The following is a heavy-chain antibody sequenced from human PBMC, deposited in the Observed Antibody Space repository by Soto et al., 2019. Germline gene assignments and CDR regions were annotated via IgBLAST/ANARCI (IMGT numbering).Heavy chain of an antibody. J-gene: IGHJ4*02. D-gene: IGHD6-19*01. CDR3: AKTGGSGWHLSD. CDR1: GYVFNHYG. Sequence: GGSLRLSYAASGYVFNHYGLHWVRQASGKGLEWLTLTSYDEIYKYYADSVKGRFAVSRDNSKNTLYLHMNSLRAEDTAVYFCAKTGGSGWHLSDWGQGILVTVSS. V-gene: IGHV3-33*06. CDR2: TSYDEIYK.